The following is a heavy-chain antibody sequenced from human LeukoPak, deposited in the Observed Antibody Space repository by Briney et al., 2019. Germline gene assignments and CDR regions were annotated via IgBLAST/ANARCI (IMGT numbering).Heavy chain of an antibody. CDR3: ERWSDSGSYQWPIDAFDI. J-gene: IGHJ3*02. CDR1: GFTFSSYW. Sequence: PGGSLRLSCAASGFTFSSYWMSCVRQAPGKGLEWVANIKQDGSEKYYADSVKGRFTISRDNSKNTLYLQMNSLRAEDTAVYYCERWSDSGSYQWPIDAFDIWGQGTMVTVSS. V-gene: IGHV3-7*01. CDR2: IKQDGSEK. D-gene: IGHD1-26*01.